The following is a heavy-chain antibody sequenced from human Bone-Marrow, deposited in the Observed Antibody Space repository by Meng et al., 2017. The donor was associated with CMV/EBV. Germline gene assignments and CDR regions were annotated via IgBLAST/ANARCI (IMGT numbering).Heavy chain of an antibody. CDR3: TRDIAYYSPDLKRTDP. Sequence: LRLSCTVPGGSINSHDYYWSWIRQPPGKGLEWIGYIYYRGSTYYNPSLKSRVIISVDTSKNQFSLRLSSVTAADTAVYYCTRDIAYYSPDLKRTDPWGQGTLVTVSS. CDR1: GGSINSHDYY. D-gene: IGHD3-10*01. V-gene: IGHV4-30-4*08. CDR2: IYYRGST. J-gene: IGHJ5*02.